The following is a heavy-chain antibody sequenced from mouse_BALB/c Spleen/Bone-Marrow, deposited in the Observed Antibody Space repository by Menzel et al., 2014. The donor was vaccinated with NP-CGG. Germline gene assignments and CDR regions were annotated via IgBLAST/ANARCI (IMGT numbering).Heavy chain of an antibody. V-gene: IGHV1-80*01. Sequence: QVQLKQSGAELVRPGSSVKISCKDSGYVFSTYWMNWVKQRPGQGLEWIGQIYPGDGDTNYNGKFKGTATLTADKSSSTAYMQLSSLTSEDSAVYFCARSGYGSSYDYWGQGTTLTVSS. CDR3: ARSGYGSSYDY. J-gene: IGHJ2*01. CDR1: GYVFSTYW. D-gene: IGHD1-1*01. CDR2: IYPGDGDT.